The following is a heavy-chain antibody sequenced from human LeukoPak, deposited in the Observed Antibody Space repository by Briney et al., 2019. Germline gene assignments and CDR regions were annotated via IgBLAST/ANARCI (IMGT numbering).Heavy chain of an antibody. CDR2: ISWNSGSI. Sequence: PGRSLRLSCAASGFTFDDYAVHWVRQAPGKGLEWVSGISWNSGSIGYADSVKGRFTISRDNAKNSLYLQMNSLRAEDTALYYCAADSSGYHLTDYWGQGTLVTVSS. V-gene: IGHV3-9*01. D-gene: IGHD3-22*01. CDR3: AADSSGYHLTDY. J-gene: IGHJ4*02. CDR1: GFTFDDYA.